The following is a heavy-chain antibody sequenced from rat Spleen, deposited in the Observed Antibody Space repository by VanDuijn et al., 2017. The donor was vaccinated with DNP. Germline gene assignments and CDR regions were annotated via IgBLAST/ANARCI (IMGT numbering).Heavy chain of an antibody. D-gene: IGHD1-11*01. V-gene: IGHV5-46*01. CDR1: GFTFSSFP. CDR3: TTHGASYGLNWFAY. J-gene: IGHJ3*01. Sequence: EVQLVESGGGSVQPGRSMKLSCAASGFTFSSFPMAWVRQAPTKGLDWVATISNTGDSTYYRDSVRGRFTISRDNGESSLYLQMNSLWSEDTATYYCTTHGASYGLNWFAYWGQGTLVTVSS. CDR2: ISNTGDST.